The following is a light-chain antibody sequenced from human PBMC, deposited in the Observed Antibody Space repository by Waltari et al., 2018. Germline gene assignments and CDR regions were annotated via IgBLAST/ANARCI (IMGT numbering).Light chain of an antibody. CDR1: SSDIGSYNF. V-gene: IGLV2-23*02. CDR2: EVT. J-gene: IGLJ3*02. Sequence: QSALTQPASVSGSPGQSITISCTGTSSDIGSYNFVSWYQHHPGKAPKLILYEVTKRPSWVFDRFSGSKAGKTASLTISGLQAEDDADYYCYSSAMSAFVVFGGGTKLTVL. CDR3: YSSAMSAFVV.